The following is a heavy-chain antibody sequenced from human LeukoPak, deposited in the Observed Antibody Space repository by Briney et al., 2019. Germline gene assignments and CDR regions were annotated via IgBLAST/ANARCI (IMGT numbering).Heavy chain of an antibody. D-gene: IGHD1-26*01. CDR1: GGSISSSSYY. J-gene: IGHJ2*01. V-gene: IGHV4-39*07. CDR3: ARRGANWYFDL. CDR2: ICYSGST. Sequence: SETLSLTCTVSGGSISSSSYYWGWIRQPPGKGLEWIGSICYSGSTYYNPSLKSRVTISVDTSKNQFSLKLSSVTAADTAVYYCARRGANWYFDLWGRGTLVTVSS.